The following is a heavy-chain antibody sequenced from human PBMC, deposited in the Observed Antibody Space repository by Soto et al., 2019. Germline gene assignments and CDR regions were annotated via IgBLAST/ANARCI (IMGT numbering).Heavy chain of an antibody. V-gene: IGHV3-30*18. Sequence: GGSLRLSCAASGFTFSSYGMRWVRQAPGKGLEWVAVISYDGSNKYYADSVKGRFTISRDNSKNTLYLQMNSLRAEDTAVYYCAKDLMEWELLNYYGMDVWGQGTTVTVSS. CDR3: AKDLMEWELLNYYGMDV. J-gene: IGHJ6*02. CDR2: ISYDGSNK. D-gene: IGHD1-26*01. CDR1: GFTFSSYG.